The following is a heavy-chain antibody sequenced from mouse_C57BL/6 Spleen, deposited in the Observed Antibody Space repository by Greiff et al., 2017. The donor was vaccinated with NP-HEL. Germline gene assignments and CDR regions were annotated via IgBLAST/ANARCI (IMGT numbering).Heavy chain of an antibody. CDR1: GYTFTSYW. V-gene: IGHV1-59*01. J-gene: IGHJ3*01. CDR3: ADYSNYVLAY. D-gene: IGHD2-5*01. CDR2: IDPSDSYT. Sequence: QVQLQQPGAELVRPGTSVKLSCKASGYTFTSYWMHWVKQRPGQGLEWIGVIDPSDSYTNYNQKFKGKATLTVDTSSSTAYMQLSSLTSEDSAVYYCADYSNYVLAYWGQGTLVTVSA.